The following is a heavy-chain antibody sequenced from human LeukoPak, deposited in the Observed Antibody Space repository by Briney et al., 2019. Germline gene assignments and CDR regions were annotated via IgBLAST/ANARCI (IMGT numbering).Heavy chain of an antibody. CDR3: ARDLWGRGYSYVVGY. CDR2: INPNSGGT. J-gene: IGHJ4*02. V-gene: IGHV1-2*04. CDR1: GYTFTGYY. Sequence: ASVKVSRKASGYTFTGYYMHWVRQAPGQGLEWMGWINPNSGGTNYAQKFQGWVTMTRDTSISTAYMEPSRLRSDDTAVYYCARDLWGRGYSYVVGYWGQGTLVTVSS. D-gene: IGHD5-18*01.